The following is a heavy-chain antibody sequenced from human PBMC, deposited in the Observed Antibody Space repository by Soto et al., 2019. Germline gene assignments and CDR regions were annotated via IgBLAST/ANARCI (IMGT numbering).Heavy chain of an antibody. CDR3: ARLGGYCSGGSCPYGMDV. CDR2: ISSSSSYI. V-gene: IGHV3-21*01. CDR1: GFTFSSYS. D-gene: IGHD2-15*01. J-gene: IGHJ6*02. Sequence: GGSLRLSCAASGFTFSSYSMNWVRQAPGKGLEWVSSISSSSSYIYYADSVKGRFTISRDNAKNSLYLQMNSLRAEDTAVYYCARLGGYCSGGSCPYGMDVWGQGTTITVSS.